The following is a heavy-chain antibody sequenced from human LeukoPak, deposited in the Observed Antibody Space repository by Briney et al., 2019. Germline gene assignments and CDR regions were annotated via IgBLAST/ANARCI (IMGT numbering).Heavy chain of an antibody. Sequence: GASVKVSCKASGGTFGTYSISWVRQAPGQGLEWMGRISPILAMANYAQKFQGRVTVTADKSTSTAYMELSSLRSEDTAVYYCASYYDFWSGRNWYFDLWGRGTLVTVSS. D-gene: IGHD3-3*01. CDR1: GGTFGTYS. CDR2: ISPILAMA. V-gene: IGHV1-69*02. CDR3: ASYYDFWSGRNWYFDL. J-gene: IGHJ2*01.